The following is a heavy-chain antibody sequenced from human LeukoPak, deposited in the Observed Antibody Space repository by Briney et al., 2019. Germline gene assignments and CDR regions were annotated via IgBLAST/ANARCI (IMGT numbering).Heavy chain of an antibody. CDR2: ISAYNGNT. Sequence: VASVKVSCKASGYTFTSYGISWVRQAPGQGLEWMGWISAYNGNTNYAQKLQGRVTMTTDTSTSTAYMELRSLRSDDTAVYYCARENSYRIAAATTRSYYFDYWGQGTLVTVSS. D-gene: IGHD6-13*01. V-gene: IGHV1-18*01. CDR3: ARENSYRIAAATTRSYYFDY. J-gene: IGHJ4*02. CDR1: GYTFTSYG.